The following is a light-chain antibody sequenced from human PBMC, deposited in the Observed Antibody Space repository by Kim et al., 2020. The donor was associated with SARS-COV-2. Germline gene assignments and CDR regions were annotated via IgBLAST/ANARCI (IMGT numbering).Light chain of an antibody. CDR1: QSLLHSKGYNY. CDR2: LGS. Sequence: PASISGRSSQSLLHSKGYNYLDWYLQKPGQSPQLLIYLGSNRASGVPDRFSGSGSGTDFTLKISRVEAEDVGVYYCMQALQTPLTFGGGTKVDIK. J-gene: IGKJ4*01. V-gene: IGKV2-28*01. CDR3: MQALQTPLT.